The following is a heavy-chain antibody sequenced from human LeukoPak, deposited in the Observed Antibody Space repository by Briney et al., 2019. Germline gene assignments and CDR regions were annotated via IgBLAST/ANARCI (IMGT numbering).Heavy chain of an antibody. CDR2: INRDGTEK. J-gene: IGHJ5*02. CDR3: AKEREIISWYLFDP. CDR1: GFTFSSYW. Sequence: PGGSLRLSCAASGFTFSSYWMNWVRQAPGKGLEWVANINRDGTEKYYVDSVKGRFTISRDNSKNTLYLQMNSLRAEDTAVYYCAKEREIISWYLFDPWGQGTLVTVSS. D-gene: IGHD6-13*01. V-gene: IGHV3-7*01.